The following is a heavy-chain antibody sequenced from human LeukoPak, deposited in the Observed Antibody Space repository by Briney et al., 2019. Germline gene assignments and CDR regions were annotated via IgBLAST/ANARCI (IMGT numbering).Heavy chain of an antibody. Sequence: SETLSLTCAVYGGSFSGYYWSWIRQPPGKGLEWIGEIDHSGSTNYNPSLKSRVTISVDTSKNQFSLKLSSVTAADTAVYYCARGSNSGHFLFDYWGQGTLVTVSS. CDR2: IDHSGST. D-gene: IGHD4-23*01. CDR3: ARGSNSGHFLFDY. V-gene: IGHV4-34*01. CDR1: GGSFSGYY. J-gene: IGHJ4*02.